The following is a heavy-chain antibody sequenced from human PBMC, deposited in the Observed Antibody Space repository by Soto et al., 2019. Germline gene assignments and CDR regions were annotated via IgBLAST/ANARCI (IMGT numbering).Heavy chain of an antibody. CDR1: GGSISSSNW. CDR2: IYHSGST. D-gene: IGHD3-16*02. CDR3: SRDLRDDYVWGSYRRFLDY. V-gene: IGHV4-4*02. Sequence: SETLSLTCAVSGGSISSSNWWSWVRQPPGKGLEWIGEIYHSGSTNYNPYLKSRVTISVDKSKNQFSLKLSSVTAADTAVYYCSRDLRDDYVWGSYRRFLDYWGQGTLVTVSS. J-gene: IGHJ4*02.